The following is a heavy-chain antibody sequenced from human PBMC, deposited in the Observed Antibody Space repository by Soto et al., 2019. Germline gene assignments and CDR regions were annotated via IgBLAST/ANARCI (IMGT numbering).Heavy chain of an antibody. J-gene: IGHJ6*02. CDR3: ARRYCSSASCPRNYYGMDV. D-gene: IGHD2-2*01. Sequence: GESLKISCKGLGYNFPDYWIAWVRQMPGKGLEYMGIIYPGDSDTNYSPSFQGHVTISADKSISTAYLQWSSLKASDTAMYYCARRYCSSASCPRNYYGMDVWGQGTTVTVSS. CDR2: IYPGDSDT. CDR1: GYNFPDYW. V-gene: IGHV5-51*01.